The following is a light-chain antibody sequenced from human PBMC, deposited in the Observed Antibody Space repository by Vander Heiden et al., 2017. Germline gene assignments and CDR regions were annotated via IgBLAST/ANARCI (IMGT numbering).Light chain of an antibody. V-gene: IGKV3-20*01. CDR3: RQYDNTSGT. CDR1: QSVSSIY. Sequence: PSPGSLLLSPGASATISRRASQSVSSIYLPWYKQTPGQAPRPLSYGATSRVASIPHRFSSSRSCTNLSLPISRLEPEDFAVYYCRQYDNTSGTFGQGTKVEIK. J-gene: IGKJ1*01. CDR2: GAT.